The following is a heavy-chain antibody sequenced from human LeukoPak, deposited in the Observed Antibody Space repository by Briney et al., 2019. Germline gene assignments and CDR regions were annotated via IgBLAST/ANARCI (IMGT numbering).Heavy chain of an antibody. J-gene: IGHJ2*01. CDR3: AREPSNRDWYFDL. V-gene: IGHV3-7*01. Sequence: EPGGSLRLSCAASGVTFSTYWMSWVRQAPGKGLEWVANIKQDGSEKYYVDSVKGRFTISRDNVKNSLYLQMSGLRAEDTAVYYCAREPSNRDWYFDLWGRGTLVTVSS. CDR2: IKQDGSEK. CDR1: GVTFSTYW. D-gene: IGHD1-14*01.